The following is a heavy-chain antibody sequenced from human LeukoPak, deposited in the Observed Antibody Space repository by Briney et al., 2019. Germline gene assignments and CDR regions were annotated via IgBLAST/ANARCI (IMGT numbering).Heavy chain of an antibody. CDR1: GFTVSSNY. J-gene: IGHJ6*03. V-gene: IGHV3-66*02. Sequence: PGGSLRLSCAASGFTVSSNYMTWVRQAPGKGLERVSVIYSGGTTYSADSVKGRFTMSRDNSKNTLYLQMNSLRAEDTAVYYCARVRSSTSNYYYYYYYMDVWGKGTTVTVSS. CDR3: ARVRSSTSNYYYYYYYMDV. D-gene: IGHD2-2*01. CDR2: IYSGGTT.